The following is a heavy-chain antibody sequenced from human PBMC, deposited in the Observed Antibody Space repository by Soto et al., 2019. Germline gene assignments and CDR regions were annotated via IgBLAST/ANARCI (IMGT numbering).Heavy chain of an antibody. Sequence: APVKACSKVSGYTLTEISRHWVRQAPGKRLEWMGGFDPEDGETIYAQKFQGRVTMTEDTSTDTAYMELSSLRSEDTAVYYCATERVYCSGGSCYHLFDYWGQGTLVTVSS. CDR2: FDPEDGET. V-gene: IGHV1-24*01. D-gene: IGHD2-15*01. J-gene: IGHJ4*02. CDR3: ATERVYCSGGSCYHLFDY. CDR1: GYTLTEIS.